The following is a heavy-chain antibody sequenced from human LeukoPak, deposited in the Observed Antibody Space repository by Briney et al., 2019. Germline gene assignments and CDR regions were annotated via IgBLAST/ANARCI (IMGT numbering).Heavy chain of an antibody. CDR1: GGSLNISSYY. Sequence: SETLSLTCTVSGGSLNISSYYWGWIRQPPGKGLEWIGSIYYSGRTYYNPSLKIRVTIFVDTSENQFSLKLNSVTAADTAVYYCARSQATAMVSDYWGQGTLVTVSS. J-gene: IGHJ4*02. CDR2: IYYSGRT. V-gene: IGHV4-39*01. CDR3: ARSQATAMVSDY. D-gene: IGHD2-2*01.